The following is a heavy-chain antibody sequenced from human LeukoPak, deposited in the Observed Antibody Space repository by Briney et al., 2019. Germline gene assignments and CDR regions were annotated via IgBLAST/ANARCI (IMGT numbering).Heavy chain of an antibody. V-gene: IGHV4-61*02. CDR3: ARGVISSWSYYFDY. CDR1: GGSISSGSYY. D-gene: IGHD6-13*01. Sequence: PSQTLSLTCTVSGGSISSGSYYWSWIRQPAGKGLEWIGRIYTSGSTNYNPSLKSRVTISVDTSKNQFSLKLSSMTAADTAVYYCARGVISSWSYYFDYWGQGTLVTVSS. CDR2: IYTSGST. J-gene: IGHJ4*02.